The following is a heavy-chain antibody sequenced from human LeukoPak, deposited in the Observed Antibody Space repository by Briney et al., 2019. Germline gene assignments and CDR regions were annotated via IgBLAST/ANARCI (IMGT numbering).Heavy chain of an antibody. J-gene: IGHJ4*02. CDR3: ARDGYGDESGQVGAIDY. Sequence: SETLSLTCTVSGGSVSSGSYYWSWIRQPPGKGLEWIGYIYYSGSTNYNPSLKSRVTISVDTSKNQFSLKLSSVTAADTAVYYCARDGYGDESGQVGAIDYWGQGTLVTVSS. CDR1: GGSVSSGSYY. D-gene: IGHD4-17*01. V-gene: IGHV4-61*01. CDR2: IYYSGST.